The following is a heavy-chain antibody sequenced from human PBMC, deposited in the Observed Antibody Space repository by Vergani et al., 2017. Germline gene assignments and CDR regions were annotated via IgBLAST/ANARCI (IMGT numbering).Heavy chain of an antibody. CDR2: MNPNSGNT. J-gene: IGHJ3*02. CDR1: GYTFTSYD. D-gene: IGHD2-2*01. Sequence: QVQLVQSGAEVKKPGASVTVSCKASGYTFTSYDINWVRQATGQGLEWMGWMNPNSGNTGYAQKFQGRVTMTRNTSISTAYMELSSLRSEDTAVYYCAKMGTSSTSWAAAFDIWGQGTRVTVSS. CDR3: AKMGTSSTSWAAAFDI. V-gene: IGHV1-8*01.